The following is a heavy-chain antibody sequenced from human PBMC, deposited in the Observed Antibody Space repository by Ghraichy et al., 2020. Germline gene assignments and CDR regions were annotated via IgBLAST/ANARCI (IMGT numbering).Heavy chain of an antibody. V-gene: IGHV3-23*01. CDR3: AKVPLWFGEFYGMDV. CDR1: GFTFSSYA. D-gene: IGHD3-10*01. CDR2: ISGSGGST. Sequence: GGSLRLSCAASGFTFSSYAMSWVRQAPGKGLEWVSAISGSGGSTYYADSVKGRFTISRDNSKNTLYLQMNSLRAEDTAVYYCAKVPLWFGEFYGMDVWGQGTTVTVSS. J-gene: IGHJ6*02.